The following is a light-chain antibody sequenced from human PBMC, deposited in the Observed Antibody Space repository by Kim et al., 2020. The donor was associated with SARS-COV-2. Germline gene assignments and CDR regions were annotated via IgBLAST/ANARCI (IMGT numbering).Light chain of an antibody. Sequence: IQLTQSPSSLSASVGDTVTITFRASQGISSNLAWYQQRPGKAPSLLIYSAFTLHSGVPSRFSGSGSGTDFTLTITSLQPEDFATYHCQQHHSFPLTFGGGTKVDIK. CDR2: SAF. CDR1: QGISSN. CDR3: QQHHSFPLT. V-gene: IGKV1-9*01. J-gene: IGKJ4*01.